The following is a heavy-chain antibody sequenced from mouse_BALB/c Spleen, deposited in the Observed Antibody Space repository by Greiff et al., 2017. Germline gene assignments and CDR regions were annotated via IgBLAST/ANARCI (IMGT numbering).Heavy chain of an antibody. V-gene: IGHV5-15*02. CDR3: ARTTVVAPYAMDY. J-gene: IGHJ4*01. D-gene: IGHD1-1*01. CDR1: GFTFSDYG. CDR2: ISNLAYSI. Sequence: EVQVVESGGGLVQPGGSRKLSCAASGFTFSDYGMAWVRQAPGKGPEWVAFISNLAYSIYYADTVTGRFTISRENAKNTLYLEMSSLRSEDTAMYYCARTTVVAPYAMDYWGQGTSVTVSS.